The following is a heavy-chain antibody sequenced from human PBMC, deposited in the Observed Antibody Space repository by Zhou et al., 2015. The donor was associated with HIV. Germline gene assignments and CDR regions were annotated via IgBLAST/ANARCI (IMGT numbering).Heavy chain of an antibody. CDR2: ISGSGGST. V-gene: IGHV3-23*01. CDR1: GFTFSTYA. CDR3: AKDRYSGSYLYYYYHGMDV. Sequence: EVQLFGIWGRLGDSLGGSLRLSCVASGFTFSTYAMSWVRQAPGKGLEWVSAISGSGGSTYYADSVKGRFTISRDNSKNTVSLQMKSLRAEDTAVYYCAKDRYSGSYLYYYYHGMDVWGQGTTVTVSS. D-gene: IGHD1-26*01. J-gene: IGHJ6*02.